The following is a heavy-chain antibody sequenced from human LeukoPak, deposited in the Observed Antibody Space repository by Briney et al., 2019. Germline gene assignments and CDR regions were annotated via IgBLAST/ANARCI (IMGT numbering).Heavy chain of an antibody. J-gene: IGHJ4*02. Sequence: GGSLRLSCAASGFNFDAYGLNWVRQVPGKGLEWVSGINWSGDIIHYAESVRGRFTISRDNAKKSVSLQMDGLRGDDTALYYCARANYYDSSGYNFFDNWGQGALVTVSS. CDR3: ARANYYDSSGYNFFDN. CDR2: INWSGDII. D-gene: IGHD3-22*01. V-gene: IGHV3-20*04. CDR1: GFNFDAYG.